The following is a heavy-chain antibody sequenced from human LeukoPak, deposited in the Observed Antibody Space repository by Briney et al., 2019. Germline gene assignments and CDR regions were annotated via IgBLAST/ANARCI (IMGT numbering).Heavy chain of an antibody. J-gene: IGHJ4*02. Sequence: SETLSLTCTVSGGFISSGSYYWSWIRQPAGKGLEWIGRIYTSGSTNYNPSLKSRVTISVDTSKNQFSLKLSSVTAADTAVYYCARETGIAVADPFDYWGQGTLVTVSS. CDR1: GGFISSGSYY. CDR2: IYTSGST. CDR3: ARETGIAVADPFDY. D-gene: IGHD6-19*01. V-gene: IGHV4-61*02.